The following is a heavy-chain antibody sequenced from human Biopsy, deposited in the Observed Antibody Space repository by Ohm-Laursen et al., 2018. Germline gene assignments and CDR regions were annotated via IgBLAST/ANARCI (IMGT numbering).Heavy chain of an antibody. D-gene: IGHD1-7*01. CDR1: GGTFGGSP. V-gene: IGHV1-69*04. CDR3: AKDQLHTTSSVGAAFEI. Sequence: ASVTVSCKASGGTFGGSPITWLRQAPGQGLEWIGRIIPVVGLTTYAPRFQGRVTVTADTSTNTVYMDLSSLRSEDTAVYYCAKDQLHTTSSVGAAFEIWGPGTLVTVS. CDR2: IIPVVGLT. J-gene: IGHJ3*02.